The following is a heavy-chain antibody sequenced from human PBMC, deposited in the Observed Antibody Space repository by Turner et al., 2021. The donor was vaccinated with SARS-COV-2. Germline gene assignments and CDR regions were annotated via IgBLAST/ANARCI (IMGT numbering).Heavy chain of an antibody. Sequence: EVQLVESGGGLVQPGGSLSLPCAASGFTFSSYWMSWVRQAPGKGLEWVANIKQDGSEKYYVDSVKGRFTISRDNSKNTLYLQMNSLRAEDTAVYYCARQLTTVTTWFDPWGQGTLVTVSS. CDR3: ARQLTTVTTWFDP. CDR2: IKQDGSEK. J-gene: IGHJ5*02. V-gene: IGHV3-7*03. CDR1: GFTFSSYW. D-gene: IGHD4-17*01.